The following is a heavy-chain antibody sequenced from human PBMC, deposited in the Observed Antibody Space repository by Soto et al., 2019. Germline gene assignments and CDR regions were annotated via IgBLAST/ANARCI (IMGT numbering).Heavy chain of an antibody. CDR1: GFTFSSYA. D-gene: IGHD3-22*01. CDR3: ARGSGIVVVLWFDP. Sequence: QVQLVESGGGVVQPGRSLRLSCAASGFTFSSYAMHWVRQAPGKGLEWVAVISYDGSNKYYADSVKGRFTISRDNSKNTRYLQMNIRRAEDAAVYYWARGSGIVVVLWFDPWGQGTLVTVFS. CDR2: ISYDGSNK. J-gene: IGHJ5*02. V-gene: IGHV3-30-3*01.